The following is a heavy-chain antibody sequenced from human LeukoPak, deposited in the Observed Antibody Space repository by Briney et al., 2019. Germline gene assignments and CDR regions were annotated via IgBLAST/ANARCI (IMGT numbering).Heavy chain of an antibody. CDR2: INHSGST. D-gene: IGHD3-3*01. Sequence: PSETLSLTCTVFGGSISSSSYYWSWIRQPPVKGLEWIGEINHSGSTNYNPSLKSRVTISVDTSKNQFSLKLSSVTAADTAVYYCARGGRSIFGVVISYYMDVWGKGATVTVSS. J-gene: IGHJ6*03. CDR1: GGSISSSSYY. CDR3: ARGGRSIFGVVISYYMDV. V-gene: IGHV4-39*07.